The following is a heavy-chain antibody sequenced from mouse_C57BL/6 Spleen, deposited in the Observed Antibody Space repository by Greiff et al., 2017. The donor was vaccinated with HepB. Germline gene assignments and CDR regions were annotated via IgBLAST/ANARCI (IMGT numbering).Heavy chain of an antibody. J-gene: IGHJ4*01. CDR1: GYTFTDYY. V-gene: IGHV1-26*01. D-gene: IGHD1-1*01. Sequence: EVQLQQSGPELVKPGASVKISCKASGYTFTDYYMNWVKQSHGKSLEWIGDINPNNGGTSYNQKFKGKATLTVDKSSSTAYMELRSLTSEDSAVYYCARRDYYGSSYGAMDYWGQGTSVTVSS. CDR2: INPNNGGT. CDR3: ARRDYYGSSYGAMDY.